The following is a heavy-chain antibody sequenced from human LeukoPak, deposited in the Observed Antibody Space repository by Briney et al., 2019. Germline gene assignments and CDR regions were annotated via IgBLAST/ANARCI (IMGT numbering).Heavy chain of an antibody. J-gene: IGHJ4*02. D-gene: IGHD6-13*01. CDR2: ISAGGGST. CDR3: AKDAAGPEY. V-gene: IGHV3-23*01. Sequence: GGSLRLSCAASGLTFSDYSMTWVRQSPGKGLLWVSGISAGGGSTYYADSVKGRLTISRDNSRNTLYLQMNSLRAEDTAVYYCAKDAAGPEYWGQGTLVTVSS. CDR1: GLTFSDYS.